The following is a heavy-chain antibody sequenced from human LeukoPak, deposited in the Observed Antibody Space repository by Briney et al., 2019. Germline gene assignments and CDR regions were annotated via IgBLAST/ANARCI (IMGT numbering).Heavy chain of an antibody. V-gene: IGHV4-39*01. CDR3: ARGGTDSSDY. CDR1: GGSISSSSYY. J-gene: IGHJ4*02. CDR2: IYYSGST. Sequence: SETLSLTCTVSGGSISSSSYYWGWIRQPPGKGLEWIGSIYYSGSTYYNPSLKSRVTISVDTSKNQFSLKLGSVTAADTAVYYCARGGTDSSDYWGQGTLVTVSS. D-gene: IGHD6-13*01.